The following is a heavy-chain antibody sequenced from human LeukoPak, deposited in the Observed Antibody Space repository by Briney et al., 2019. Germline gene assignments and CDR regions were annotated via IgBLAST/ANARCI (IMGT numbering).Heavy chain of an antibody. J-gene: IGHJ3*02. CDR3: ARDGAGRDPDAFDI. CDR1: GFTFDDYA. V-gene: IGHV3-9*01. D-gene: IGHD1-14*01. Sequence: GGSLRLSCAASGFTFDDYAMHWVRQAPGKGLEWVSGISWNSGSIGYADSVKGRFTISRDNSKNTLYLQMNSLRAEDTAVYYCARDGAGRDPDAFDIWGQGTMVTVSS. CDR2: ISWNSGSI.